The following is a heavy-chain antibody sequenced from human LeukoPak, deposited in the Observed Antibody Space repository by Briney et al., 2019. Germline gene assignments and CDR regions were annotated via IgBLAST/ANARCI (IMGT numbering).Heavy chain of an antibody. CDR1: GGSISSTSYY. Sequence: PPETLSLTCTVSGGSISSTSYYWSWIRQPPGKGLEWIGEINHSGSTNYNPSLKSRVTISVDTSKNQFSLKLSSVTAADTAVYYCARQNYVLLWFGELDLIPYYFDYWGQGTLVTVSS. CDR3: ARQNYVLLWFGELDLIPYYFDY. D-gene: IGHD3-10*01. V-gene: IGHV4-39*01. J-gene: IGHJ4*02. CDR2: INHSGST.